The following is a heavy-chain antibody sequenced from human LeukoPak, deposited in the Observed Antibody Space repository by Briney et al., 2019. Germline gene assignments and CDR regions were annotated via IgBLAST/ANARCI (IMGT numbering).Heavy chain of an antibody. Sequence: GGSLRLSCAASGFTFSSYWMSRVRQAPGKGLEWVANIKQDGNEKYYVDSVKGRFSISRDNAKNSLYLQMNSLRAEDTAVFYCARLGGFCSRTSCANGGGFDYWGQGTLVTVSS. CDR2: IKQDGNEK. J-gene: IGHJ4*02. CDR3: ARLGGFCSRTSCANGGGFDY. V-gene: IGHV3-7*01. D-gene: IGHD2-2*01. CDR1: GFTFSSYW.